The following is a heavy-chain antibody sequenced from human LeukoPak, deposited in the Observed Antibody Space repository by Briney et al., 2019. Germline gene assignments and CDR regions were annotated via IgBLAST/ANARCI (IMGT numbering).Heavy chain of an antibody. Sequence: NPNSGGTNYAQKFQGRVTMTRDTSISTAYMELSRLRSDDTAVYYCASGYYDFWSGSPGFDYWGQGTLVTVSS. D-gene: IGHD3-3*01. J-gene: IGHJ4*02. V-gene: IGHV1-2*02. CDR3: ASGYYDFWSGSPGFDY. CDR2: NPNSGGT.